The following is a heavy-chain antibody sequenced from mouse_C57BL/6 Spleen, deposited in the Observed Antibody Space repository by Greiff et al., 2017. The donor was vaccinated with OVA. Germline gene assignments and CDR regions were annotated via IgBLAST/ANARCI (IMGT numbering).Heavy chain of an antibody. CDR3: AIKTVVAPHYAMDY. CDR2: IHPSDSDT. D-gene: IGHD1-1*01. Sequence: QVHVKQPGAELVKPGASVKVSCKASGYTFTSYWMHWVKQRPGQGLEWIGRIHPSDSDTNYNQKFKGKATLTVDKSSSTAYMQLSSLTSEDSAVYYCAIKTVVAPHYAMDYWGQGTSVTVSS. J-gene: IGHJ4*01. V-gene: IGHV1-74*01. CDR1: GYTFTSYW.